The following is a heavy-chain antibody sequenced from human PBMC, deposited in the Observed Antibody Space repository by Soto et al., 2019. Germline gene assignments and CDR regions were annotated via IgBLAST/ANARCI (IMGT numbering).Heavy chain of an antibody. D-gene: IGHD3-22*01. CDR2: IYYSGST. CDR3: ATYYDSSGLDAFDI. CDR1: GGSISSGGYY. V-gene: IGHV4-31*03. J-gene: IGHJ3*02. Sequence: LSLTCTVSGGSISSGGYYWSWIRQHPGKGLEWIGYIYYSGSTYYNPSLKSRVTISVDTSKDQFSLKLSSVTAADTAVYYCATYYDSSGLDAFDIWGQGTMVTVSS.